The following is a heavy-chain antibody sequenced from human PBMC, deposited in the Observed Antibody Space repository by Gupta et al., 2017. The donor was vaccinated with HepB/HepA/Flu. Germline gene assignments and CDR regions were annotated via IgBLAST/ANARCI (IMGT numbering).Heavy chain of an antibody. CDR3: AAWGVTNY. Sequence: EVQLVESGGGLVQPGGSLRLSCAASGFTFRNYWMNWVRQTPEKGLEWVANIKPDGSGISYVDSVKGRFTVSRDNAKNSLWLQMNSLTAEDTAVYYCAAWGVTNYWGQGTLVTVSS. V-gene: IGHV3-7*01. D-gene: IGHD3-16*01. CDR2: IKPDGSGI. CDR1: GFTFRNYW. J-gene: IGHJ4*02.